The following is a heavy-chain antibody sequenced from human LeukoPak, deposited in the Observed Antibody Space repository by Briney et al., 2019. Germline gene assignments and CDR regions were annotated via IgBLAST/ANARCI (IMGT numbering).Heavy chain of an antibody. CDR1: GFTFSNYG. D-gene: IGHD3-10*01. V-gene: IGHV3-30*18. Sequence: GGSLRLSCAVSGFTFSNYGMHWVRQAPGKGLEWVAVISYDGSNKYCADSVKGRFTISRDTSKNTLYLQMNSLRAEDTAVYYCAKGPYGSGSNWFDPWGQGTLVTVSS. CDR3: AKGPYGSGSNWFDP. CDR2: ISYDGSNK. J-gene: IGHJ5*02.